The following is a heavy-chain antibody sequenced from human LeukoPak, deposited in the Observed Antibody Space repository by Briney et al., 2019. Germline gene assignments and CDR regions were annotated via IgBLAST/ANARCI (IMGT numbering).Heavy chain of an antibody. CDR3: ASNLPSADIVVVPAAPGYYYYGMDV. CDR2: ISAYNGKP. J-gene: IGHJ6*02. Sequence: ASVKVSCKASGYTFTSYGISWVRQAPGQGLEWMGWISAYNGKPNYAQKLQGRVTMTTDTSTSTAYMELRSLRSDDTAVYYCASNLPSADIVVVPAAPGYYYYGMDVWGQGTTVTVSS. V-gene: IGHV1-18*01. CDR1: GYTFTSYG. D-gene: IGHD2-2*01.